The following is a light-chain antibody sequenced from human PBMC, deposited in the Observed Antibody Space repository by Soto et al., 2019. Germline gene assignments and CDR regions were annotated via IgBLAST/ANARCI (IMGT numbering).Light chain of an antibody. V-gene: IGLV3-21*04. CDR2: SDT. CDR1: NIGSKG. Sequence: SYELTQPPSVSVAPGKTASISCGGNNIGSKGVHGYQQKPGQAPVLVIYSDTDLPPVIPERFSGSNSANLATLTISRVEAGDQGDYYCQVWDSGSAHVVFGGGTKLTVL. J-gene: IGLJ2*01. CDR3: QVWDSGSAHVV.